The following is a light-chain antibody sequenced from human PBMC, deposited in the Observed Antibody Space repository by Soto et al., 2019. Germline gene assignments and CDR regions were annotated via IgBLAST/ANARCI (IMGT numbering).Light chain of an antibody. J-gene: IGKJ2*01. CDR1: QSVSSSY. CDR2: GAS. CDR3: QQYGSSPPYT. V-gene: IGKV3-20*01. Sequence: EIALTQSPGTLSLSPGERATISCRASQSVSSSYLAWDQQKPGQAPRLLIYGASSRATGIPDRFSGSGAGTDFTLTISRLEPEDFAVYYCQQYGSSPPYTFGQGTKLEIK.